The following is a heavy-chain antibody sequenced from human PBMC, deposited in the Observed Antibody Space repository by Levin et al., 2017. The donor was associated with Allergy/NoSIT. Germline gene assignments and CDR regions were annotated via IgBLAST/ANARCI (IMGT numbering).Heavy chain of an antibody. CDR2: IPHSGRA. Sequence: SETLSLTCTVSGDSISRGDYYWTWIRHLPGKGLEWIGFIPHSGRASYNPSLKSRLTLSLDTSKNQFSLKLASVTVADTAVYYCARDECAWFGECYGPDVWGQGTTVIVSS. J-gene: IGHJ6*02. D-gene: IGHD3-10*01. CDR3: ARDECAWFGECYGPDV. V-gene: IGHV4-31*03. CDR1: GDSISRGDYY.